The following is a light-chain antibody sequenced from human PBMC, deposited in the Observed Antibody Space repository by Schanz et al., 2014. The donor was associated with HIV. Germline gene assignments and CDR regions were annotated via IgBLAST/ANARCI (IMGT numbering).Light chain of an antibody. J-gene: IGLJ3*02. Sequence: QSALTQPASVSGSPGQSITLSCTGVSSDTDGYYSVSWYQQHPDKAPKLLIFDVINRPLGISNRFSGSQSGNTASLTISGLKSGYESDYNGGSFATATTWVFGGGTKLTVL. CDR2: DVI. CDR3: GSFATATTWV. V-gene: IGLV2-14*03. CDR1: SSDTDGYYS.